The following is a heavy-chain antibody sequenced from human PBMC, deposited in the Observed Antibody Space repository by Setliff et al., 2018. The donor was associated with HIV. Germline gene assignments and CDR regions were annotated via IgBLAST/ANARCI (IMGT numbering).Heavy chain of an antibody. D-gene: IGHD3-3*01. CDR1: GGSVNVEY. V-gene: IGHV4-59*02. CDR2: IHDSGTT. Sequence: PSETLSLTCTVSGGSVNVEYWSWLRQPPGKALEWIAWIHDSGTTNYNPSLKSRVTISRDTSKNQFSLKLSSVTPADTAVYYCARDQSDWFYWGQGTLVTVSS. J-gene: IGHJ4*02. CDR3: ARDQSDWFY.